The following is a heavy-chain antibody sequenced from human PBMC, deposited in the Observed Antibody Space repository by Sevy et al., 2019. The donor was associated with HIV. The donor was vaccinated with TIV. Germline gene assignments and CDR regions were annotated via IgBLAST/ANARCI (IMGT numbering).Heavy chain of an antibody. D-gene: IGHD4-17*01. J-gene: IGHJ4*02. CDR1: GFTVSSNY. V-gene: IGHV3-23*01. Sequence: GGSLRLSCAASGFTVSSNYMSWVRQAPGKGLEWVSTINNSGGSTYYTDSVQGRFTISRDNSKNTLYLQMNSLRAEDTAVYYCAKRKMGIDYGDNFDYWGQGTLVTVSS. CDR3: AKRKMGIDYGDNFDY. CDR2: INNSGGST.